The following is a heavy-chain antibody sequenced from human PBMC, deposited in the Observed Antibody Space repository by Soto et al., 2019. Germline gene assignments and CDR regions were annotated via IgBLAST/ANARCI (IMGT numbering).Heavy chain of an antibody. Sequence: EVQLVESGGGLVQPGGSLRLSCAASGFTFSSYSMNWVRQAPGKGLEWVSYIRSSSSTIYYADSVKGRFTIFRDNAKNSLYLQMNSLRDEDTAVYYCAREIPSRGAGWFDPWGQGTLVTVSS. CDR1: GFTFSSYS. D-gene: IGHD3-10*01. J-gene: IGHJ5*02. CDR2: IRSSSSTI. V-gene: IGHV3-48*02. CDR3: AREIPSRGAGWFDP.